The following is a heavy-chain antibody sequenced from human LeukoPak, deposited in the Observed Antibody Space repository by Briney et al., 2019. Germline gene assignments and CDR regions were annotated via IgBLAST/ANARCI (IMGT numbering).Heavy chain of an antibody. J-gene: IGHJ4*02. D-gene: IGHD2-2*02. Sequence: GGSLRLSCAASGFTFSSYWMSWVRQAPGKGLEWVANIRQDGSEKYYVDSVKGRFTISRDNSKNTLYLQMNSLTAEDTAVYYCAKKRPGDTLASFDYWGQGTLVTVSS. CDR2: IRQDGSEK. V-gene: IGHV3-7*03. CDR3: AKKRPGDTLASFDY. CDR1: GFTFSSYW.